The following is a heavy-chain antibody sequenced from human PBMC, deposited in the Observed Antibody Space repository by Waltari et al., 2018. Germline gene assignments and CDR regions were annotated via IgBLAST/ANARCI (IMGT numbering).Heavy chain of an antibody. Sequence: EVQLVESGGGLVKPGGSLRLSCAASGFPSRSYSMNWVRQAPGKGLEWVACITSSSSYIYYTDSVKGRFTISRDNAKNSLYLQRNSLRAEDTAVYYCARDPLHYYGSGSLYYGDYWGQGTLVTVAS. CDR3: ARDPLHYYGSGSLYYGDY. CDR2: ITSSSSYI. D-gene: IGHD3-10*01. V-gene: IGHV3-21*01. J-gene: IGHJ4*02. CDR1: GFPSRSYS.